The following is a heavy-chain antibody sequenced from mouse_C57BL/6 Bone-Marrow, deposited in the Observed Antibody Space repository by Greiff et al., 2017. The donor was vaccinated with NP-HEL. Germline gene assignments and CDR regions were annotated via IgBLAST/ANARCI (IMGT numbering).Heavy chain of an antibody. J-gene: IGHJ3*01. D-gene: IGHD1-1*01. CDR1: GYTFTDYE. Sequence: QVQLQQSGAELVRPGASVTLSCKASGYTFTDYEMHWVKQTPVHGLEWIGAIDPETGGTAYNQKFKGKAILTADKSSSTAYMELRSLTSEDSDVYYCTRGYYGTQEAWFADWGQGALVTVSA. V-gene: IGHV1-15*01. CDR2: IDPETGGT. CDR3: TRGYYGTQEAWFAD.